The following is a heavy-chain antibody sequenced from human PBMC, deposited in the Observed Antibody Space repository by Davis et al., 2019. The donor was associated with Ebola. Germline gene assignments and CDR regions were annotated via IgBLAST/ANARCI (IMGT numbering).Heavy chain of an antibody. J-gene: IGHJ4*02. CDR1: GFTFSSYS. D-gene: IGHD3-10*01. Sequence: GESLKISCAASGFTFSSYSMNWVRQAPGKGLEWVSSISSSSSYIYYADSVKGRFTISRDNAKNSLYLQMNSLRAEDTAVYYCARSVLWFGHSDYWGQGTLVTVSS. CDR2: ISSSSSYI. CDR3: ARSVLWFGHSDY. V-gene: IGHV3-21*01.